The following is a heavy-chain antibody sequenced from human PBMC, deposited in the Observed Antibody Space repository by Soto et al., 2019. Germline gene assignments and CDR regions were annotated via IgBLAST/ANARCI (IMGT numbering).Heavy chain of an antibody. V-gene: IGHV1-3*01. D-gene: IGHD3-16*01. CDR1: GYTFTSYA. J-gene: IGHJ3*02. CDR3: ARDPGGFGAFDI. CDR2: INAGNGNT. Sequence: ASVKVSCKASGYTFTSYAMHWVRQAPGQRLERMGWINAGNGNTKYSQKFQGRVTITRDTSASTAYMELSSLRSEDTAVYYCARDPGGFGAFDIWGQGTMVTVSS.